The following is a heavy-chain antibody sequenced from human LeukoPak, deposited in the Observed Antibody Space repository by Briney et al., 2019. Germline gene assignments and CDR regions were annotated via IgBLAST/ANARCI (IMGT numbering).Heavy chain of an antibody. CDR3: ARGSSGWYV. CDR1: GGSFSGYY. V-gene: IGHV4-34*01. CDR2: INHSGST. Sequence: SETLSLXCAVYGGSFSGYYWSWIRQPPGKGLEWIGEINHSGSTNYNPSLKSRVTISVDTSKNQFSLKLSSVTAADTAVYYCARGSSGWYVWGQGTLVTVSS. D-gene: IGHD6-19*01. J-gene: IGHJ4*02.